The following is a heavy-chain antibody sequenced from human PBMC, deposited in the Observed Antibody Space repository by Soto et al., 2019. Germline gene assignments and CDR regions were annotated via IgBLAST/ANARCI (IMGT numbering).Heavy chain of an antibody. CDR3: AKDFSITIFGVVPGGFDP. V-gene: IGHV3-23*01. Sequence: GGSLRLSCAASGFTFSSYAMSWVRQAPGKGLEWVSAISGSGGSTYYADSVKGRFTISRDNSKNTPYLQMNSLRAEDTAVYYCAKDFSITIFGVVPGGFDPWGQGTLVTVSS. D-gene: IGHD3-3*01. CDR2: ISGSGGST. J-gene: IGHJ5*02. CDR1: GFTFSSYA.